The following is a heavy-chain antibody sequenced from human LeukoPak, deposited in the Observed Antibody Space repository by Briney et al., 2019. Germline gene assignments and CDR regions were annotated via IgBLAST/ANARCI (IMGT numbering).Heavy chain of an antibody. CDR3: ARGFQDYTY. D-gene: IGHD3-3*01. CDR2: INPNSGGT. CDR1: GGTFSSYA. V-gene: IGHV1-2*02. J-gene: IGHJ4*02. Sequence: ASVKVSCQASGGTFSSYAISWVRQAPGQGLEWMGWINPNSGGTNYAQKFQGRVTMTRDTSISTAYMELSRLRSDDTAVYYCARGFQDYTYWGQGTLVTVSS.